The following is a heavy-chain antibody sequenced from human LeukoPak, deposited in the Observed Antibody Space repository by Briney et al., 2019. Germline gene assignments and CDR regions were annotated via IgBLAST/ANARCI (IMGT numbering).Heavy chain of an antibody. CDR2: INPSGGST. CDR3: ARLHSSSWYHDAFDI. J-gene: IGHJ3*02. CDR1: GYTFTSYY. Sequence: ASVKVSCEASGYTFTSYYMHWVRQAPGQGLEWMGIINPSGGSTSYAQKFQGRVTMTRDTSTSTVYMELSSLRSEDTAVYYCARLHSSSWYHDAFDIWGQGTMVTVSS. V-gene: IGHV1-46*01. D-gene: IGHD6-13*01.